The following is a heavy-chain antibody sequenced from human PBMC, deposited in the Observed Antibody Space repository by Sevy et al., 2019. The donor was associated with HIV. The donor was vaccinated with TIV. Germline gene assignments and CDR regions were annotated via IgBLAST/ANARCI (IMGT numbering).Heavy chain of an antibody. CDR1: GFTFSGYA. J-gene: IGHJ4*02. CDR3: AKAYYYDSRGYYFN. Sequence: GGSLRLSCTASGFTFSGYAMTWVRQALGKGLEWVSTISGSGDDTYYAGSVKGRFTISRDNSKNTLYLQMNTLRAEDTDVYFCAKAYYYDSRGYYFNWGQGTLVIVSS. V-gene: IGHV3-23*01. D-gene: IGHD3-22*01. CDR2: ISGSGDDT.